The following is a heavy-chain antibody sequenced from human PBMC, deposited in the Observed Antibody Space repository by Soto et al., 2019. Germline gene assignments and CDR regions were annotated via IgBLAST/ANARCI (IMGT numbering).Heavy chain of an antibody. CDR3: ALSGSYSRKFDY. Sequence: PSETLSLTCAVYGGSFSGYYWSWIRQPPGKGLEWIGEINHSGSTNYNPSPKSRVTISVDTSKNQFSLKLSSVTAADTAVYYCALSGSYSRKFDYWGQGTLVTVSS. J-gene: IGHJ4*02. CDR1: GGSFSGYY. CDR2: INHSGST. V-gene: IGHV4-34*01. D-gene: IGHD3-22*01.